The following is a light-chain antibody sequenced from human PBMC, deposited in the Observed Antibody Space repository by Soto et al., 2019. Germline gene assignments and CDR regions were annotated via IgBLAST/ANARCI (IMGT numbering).Light chain of an antibody. V-gene: IGKV3-15*01. CDR1: QSISDT. CDR3: KQYNNWPWT. Sequence: ETVMTQSPATLSVSPGGRATLSCRASQSISDTLAWYQQKPGQAPRLLIHGASTRATGFPARFSGSGSGTDFTLTIRSLQSEDFAVYYCKQYNNWPWTFGQGTKVDI. J-gene: IGKJ1*01. CDR2: GAS.